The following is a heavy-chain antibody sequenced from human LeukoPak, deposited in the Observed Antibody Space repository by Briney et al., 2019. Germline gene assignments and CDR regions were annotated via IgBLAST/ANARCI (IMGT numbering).Heavy chain of an antibody. CDR3: ASLWELTMA. CDR2: ISIGGDTR. Sequence: GESLRLSCAASGFRFSNYEMDWVRQAPGKGLEWVSYISIGGDTRHYADSVEGRFTISRDNAKNSVYLQMNSLRAEDTAVYFCASLWELTMAWGQGTLVTVSS. V-gene: IGHV3-48*03. D-gene: IGHD3-16*01. CDR1: GFRFSNYE. J-gene: IGHJ5*02.